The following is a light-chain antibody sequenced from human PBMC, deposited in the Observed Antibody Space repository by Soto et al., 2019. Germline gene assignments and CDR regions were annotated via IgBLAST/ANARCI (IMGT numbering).Light chain of an antibody. CDR2: DAS. V-gene: IGKV3D-15*01. Sequence: DIVMTQSPATLSVSPGDRATLSCRASQSVDNDLAWYQQKPGQPPRLLIYDASTRATGIPARFSGSQSGTEFTLTISSLLSEDFAVYFCQQYNNWPLTFGGGTKVDI. J-gene: IGKJ4*01. CDR1: QSVDND. CDR3: QQYNNWPLT.